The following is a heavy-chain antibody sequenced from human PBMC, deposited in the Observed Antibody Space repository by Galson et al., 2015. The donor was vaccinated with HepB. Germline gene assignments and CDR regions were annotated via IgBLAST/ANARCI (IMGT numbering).Heavy chain of an antibody. CDR3: ARGGTGSDY. V-gene: IGHV1-18*04. D-gene: IGHD6-19*01. Sequence: SCKASGYTFTSYVISWVRQAPGQGLEWLGRISGYNGHTNYAQNLQNKVTMTTDTSTSTAYLELRRLKPDDTAIYYCARGGTGSDYWGQGTLVTVSS. CDR1: GYTFTSYV. J-gene: IGHJ4*02. CDR2: ISGYNGHT.